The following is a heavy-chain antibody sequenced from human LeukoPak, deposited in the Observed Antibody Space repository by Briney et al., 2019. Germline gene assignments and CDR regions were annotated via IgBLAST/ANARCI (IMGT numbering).Heavy chain of an antibody. CDR1: GFTLRSYG. Sequence: GGSLRLSCAASGFTLRSYGMHWVRQAPGKGLEWVAVIWYDGSNKYYADSVKGRFTISRDNSKNTLYLQMNSLRAEDTAVYYCARDLKLATKSLDYWGQGTLVTVSS. J-gene: IGHJ4*02. CDR2: IWYDGSNK. D-gene: IGHD6-6*01. V-gene: IGHV3-33*01. CDR3: ARDLKLATKSLDY.